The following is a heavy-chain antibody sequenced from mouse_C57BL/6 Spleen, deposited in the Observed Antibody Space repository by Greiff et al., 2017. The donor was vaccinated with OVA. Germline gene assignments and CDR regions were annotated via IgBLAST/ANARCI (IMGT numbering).Heavy chain of an antibody. J-gene: IGHJ1*03. CDR1: GYAFSSYW. V-gene: IGHV1-80*01. D-gene: IGHD1-1*01. CDR3: ARKFYYGSSYVWYFDV. Sequence: QVQLQQSGAELVKPGASVKISCKASGYAFSSYWMNWVKQRPGKGLEWIGQIYPGDGDTNYNGKFKGKATLTADKSSSTAYMQLSSLTSEDSAVYFCARKFYYGSSYVWYFDVWGTGTTVTVSS. CDR2: IYPGDGDT.